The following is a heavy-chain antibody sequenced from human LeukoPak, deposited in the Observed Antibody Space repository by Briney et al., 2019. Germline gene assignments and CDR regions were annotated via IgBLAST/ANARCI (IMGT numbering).Heavy chain of an antibody. CDR2: IYYGGST. V-gene: IGHV4-39*07. J-gene: IGHJ4*02. CDR3: ARAGGSGSYYLYFDY. CDR1: GGSVSSSHY. Sequence: PSETLSLTCTVSGGSVSSSHYWDWIRQPPGKGLEWIGSIYYGGSTYYNASLRSRVTTSVGTSKNQFSLKLSSVTAADTAVYYCARAGGSGSYYLYFDYWGQGTLVTVSS. D-gene: IGHD3-10*01.